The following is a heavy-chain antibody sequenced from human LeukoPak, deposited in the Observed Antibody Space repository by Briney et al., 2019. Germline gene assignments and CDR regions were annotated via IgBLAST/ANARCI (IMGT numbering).Heavy chain of an antibody. Sequence: GGSLRLSCAASGFNFSNYGIHWVRQAPGKGLEWVAVISYDGSNKYYADSVKGRFTISRDNSKNTLYLQMNSLRAEDTAVYYCARVGYDFWSGYHRQSYYFDYWGQGTLVTVSS. J-gene: IGHJ4*02. CDR1: GFNFSNYG. CDR2: ISYDGSNK. V-gene: IGHV3-30*03. D-gene: IGHD3-3*01. CDR3: ARVGYDFWSGYHRQSYYFDY.